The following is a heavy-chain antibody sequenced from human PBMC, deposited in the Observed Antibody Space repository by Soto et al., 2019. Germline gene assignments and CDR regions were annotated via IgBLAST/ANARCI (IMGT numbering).Heavy chain of an antibody. Sequence: PGGALRLSCAASGFTFSSYAMSWVRQAPGKGLEWVSAISGSGGSTYYADSVKGRFTISRDNAKNTLYLQLNSLTADDTAVYYCEAVVGATPNWGQGTLVTVSS. J-gene: IGHJ4*02. V-gene: IGHV3-23*01. CDR1: GFTFSSYA. CDR2: ISGSGGST. D-gene: IGHD2-15*01. CDR3: EAVVGATPN.